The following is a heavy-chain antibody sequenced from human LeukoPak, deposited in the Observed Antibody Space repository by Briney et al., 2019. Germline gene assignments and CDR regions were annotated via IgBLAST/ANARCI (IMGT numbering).Heavy chain of an antibody. J-gene: IGHJ1*01. CDR3: ARDPSSSGWYESGYFQH. V-gene: IGHV3-30*04. D-gene: IGHD6-19*01. Sequence: GGSLRLSCAASGFTFSSYAMHWVRQAPGKGLEWVAVISYDGSNKYYADFVKGRFTISRDNSKNTLYLQMNSLRAEDTAVYYCARDPSSSGWYESGYFQHWGQGTLVTVSS. CDR2: ISYDGSNK. CDR1: GFTFSSYA.